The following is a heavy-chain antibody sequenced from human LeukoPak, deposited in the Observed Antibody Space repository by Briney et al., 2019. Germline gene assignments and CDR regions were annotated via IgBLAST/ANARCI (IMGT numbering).Heavy chain of an antibody. J-gene: IGHJ5*02. V-gene: IGHV4-30-2*01. CDR2: INHSGST. CDR3: ARGKRRVPAARGNWFDP. CDR1: GGSISSGGYY. Sequence: SQTLSLTCTVSGGSISSGGYYWSWIRQPPGKGLEWIGYINHSGSTNYNPSLKSRVTISVDTSKNQFSLKLSSVTAADTAEYYCARGKRRVPAARGNWFDPWGQGTLVTVSS. D-gene: IGHD2-2*01.